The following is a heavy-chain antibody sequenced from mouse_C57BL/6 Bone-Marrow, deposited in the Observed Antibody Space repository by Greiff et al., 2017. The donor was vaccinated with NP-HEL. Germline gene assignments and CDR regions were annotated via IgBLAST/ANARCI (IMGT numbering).Heavy chain of an antibody. Sequence: EVQVVESGGGLVKPGGSLKLSCAASGFTFSSYAMSWVRQTPEKRLEWVATISDGGSYTYYPDNVKGRFTISRDNAKNNLYLQMSHLKSEDTAMYYCAREADGYYNWYFDVWGTGTTVTVSS. CDR2: ISDGGSYT. V-gene: IGHV5-4*01. J-gene: IGHJ1*03. CDR3: AREADGYYNWYFDV. D-gene: IGHD2-3*01. CDR1: GFTFSSYA.